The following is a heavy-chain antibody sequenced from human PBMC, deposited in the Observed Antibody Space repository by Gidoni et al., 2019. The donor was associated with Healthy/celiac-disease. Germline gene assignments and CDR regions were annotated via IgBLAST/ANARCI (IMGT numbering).Heavy chain of an antibody. V-gene: IGHV1-2*02. CDR1: GYTFTGYY. CDR3: ATSGGDNYGSSGYYLR. Sequence: QVQLVQSGAEVKKPGASVKVSCKASGYTFTGYYLHWVRQAPGQGLECMGWINPNSGGTNYAQKFQGRVTMTRDTSISTAYMELSRLRSDDTAVYFCATSGGDNYGSSGYYLRWGQGTLVTVSS. J-gene: IGHJ4*02. CDR2: INPNSGGT. D-gene: IGHD3-22*01.